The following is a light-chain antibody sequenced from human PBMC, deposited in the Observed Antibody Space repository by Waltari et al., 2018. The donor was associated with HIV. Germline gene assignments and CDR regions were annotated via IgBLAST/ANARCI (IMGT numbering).Light chain of an antibody. J-gene: IGLJ1*01. CDR3: SSYTSSSTLYV. Sequence: QSALTQPASVSGSPGPSITTSCTGTSSDVGGYHYVSWYQHHPGKAPKLMIYEVSNRPSGVSNRFSGSKSGNTASLTISGLQAEDEADYYCSSYTSSSTLYVFGTGTKVTVL. CDR2: EVS. V-gene: IGLV2-14*01. CDR1: SSDVGGYHY.